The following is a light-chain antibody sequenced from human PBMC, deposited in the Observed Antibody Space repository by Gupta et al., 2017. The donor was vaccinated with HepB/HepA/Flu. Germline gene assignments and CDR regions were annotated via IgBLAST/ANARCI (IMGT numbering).Light chain of an antibody. CDR2: GNS. Sequence: QSAPTQPPPVSGSTGQRVTISCTRSRSNIGAGYDVHWYQQLPGTAPKLLIYGNSNRPSGVPDRFSGSKSGTSASLAITGLQAEDEADYYCQSYDSSLSGFYVFGTGTKVTVL. J-gene: IGLJ1*01. CDR3: QSYDSSLSGFYV. V-gene: IGLV1-40*01. CDR1: RSNIGAGYD.